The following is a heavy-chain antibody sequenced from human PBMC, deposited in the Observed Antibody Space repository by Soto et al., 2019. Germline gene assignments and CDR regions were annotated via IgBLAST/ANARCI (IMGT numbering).Heavy chain of an antibody. CDR3: ARAGAAPYYYYGMDV. J-gene: IGHJ6*02. V-gene: IGHV1-18*01. CDR1: GYTFSTSG. D-gene: IGHD2-15*01. Sequence: GGSVEVSCKASGYTFSTSGMSWLRQAPGQGLEWMGWISTYNGDTNDAPKFQDRVTMTSDTSTSTVYMELRSLRSDDTAVYYCARAGAAPYYYYGMDVWG. CDR2: ISTYNGDT.